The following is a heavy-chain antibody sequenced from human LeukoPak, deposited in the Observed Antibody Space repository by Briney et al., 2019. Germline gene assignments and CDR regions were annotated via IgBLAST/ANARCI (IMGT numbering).Heavy chain of an antibody. CDR2: INHSGST. CDR3: ARDPYSSGWPRVY. J-gene: IGHJ4*02. Sequence: SETLSLTCAVYGGSFSGYYWSWIRQPPGKGLEWIGEINHSGSTNYNPSLKSRVTISVDTFKNQFSLKLSSVTAADTAVYYCARDPYSSGWPRVYWGQGTLVTVSS. CDR1: GGSFSGYY. V-gene: IGHV4-34*01. D-gene: IGHD6-19*01.